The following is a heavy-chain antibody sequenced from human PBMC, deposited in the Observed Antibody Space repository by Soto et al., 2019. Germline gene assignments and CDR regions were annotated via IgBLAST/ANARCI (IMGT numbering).Heavy chain of an antibody. D-gene: IGHD2-2*01. V-gene: IGHV1-8*01. CDR3: ASRGLSRSPTFRYQYYGMDV. CDR1: GYTFTNYD. Sequence: QVQLVQSGAEVKKPGASVKVSCKASGYTFTNYDVNWVRQATGQGLEWMGWMNPNSGNTGYAQKLRGRVTMTRNTSIITAYMELSSLRSEDTAVYYCASRGLSRSPTFRYQYYGMDVWGQGNTVTVSS. J-gene: IGHJ6*02. CDR2: MNPNSGNT.